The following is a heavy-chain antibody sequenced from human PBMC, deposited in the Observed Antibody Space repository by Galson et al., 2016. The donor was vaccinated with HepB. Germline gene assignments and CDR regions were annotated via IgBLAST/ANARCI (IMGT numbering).Heavy chain of an antibody. CDR2: FSNSGDT. J-gene: IGHJ4*02. V-gene: IGHV4-4*01. CDR1: GFNLNSYS. Sequence: SLRLSCAVFGFNLNSYSMNWVRQAPGKGLEWIGSFSNSGDTFYNPSLKSRVTMSRDTSKNQFSVSLSSVTAADTAVYFCARVSFRTLGYWGQGTLVTVSS. CDR3: ARVSFRTLGY.